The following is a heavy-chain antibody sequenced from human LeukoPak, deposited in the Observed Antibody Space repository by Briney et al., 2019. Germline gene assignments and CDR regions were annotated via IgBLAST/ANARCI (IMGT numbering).Heavy chain of an antibody. D-gene: IGHD2-8*01. CDR3: VLTPNSNWFDF. CDR2: THYSGTT. V-gene: IGHV4-59*12. CDR1: GDSISGFY. J-gene: IGHJ5*01. Sequence: SETLSLTCSVSGDSISGFYWNWIRQSPEKGLEWIAVTHYSGTTNYNPSLKSRVTISIDTSRQQFFLKLSSVTAADTAVHYCVLTPNSNWFDFWGQGTRVTVSS.